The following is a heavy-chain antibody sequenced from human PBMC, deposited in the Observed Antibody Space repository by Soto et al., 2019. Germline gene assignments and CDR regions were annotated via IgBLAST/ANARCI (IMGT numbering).Heavy chain of an antibody. CDR1: SGSISSSNW. CDR2: IYHSGST. D-gene: IGHD2-2*01. V-gene: IGHV4-4*02. J-gene: IGHJ4*02. Sequence: SETLSLTCAVSSGSISSSNWWRWVRQPPGKGLEWIGEIYHSGSTNYNPSLKSRVTISVDKSKNQFSLKLSSVTAADTAVYYCARVDKGPAAMIGFEYWGQGTMVTVYS. CDR3: ARVDKGPAAMIGFEY.